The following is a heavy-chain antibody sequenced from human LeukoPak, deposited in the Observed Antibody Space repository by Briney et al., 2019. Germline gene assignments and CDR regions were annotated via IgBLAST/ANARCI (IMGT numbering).Heavy chain of an antibody. CDR3: AKMGPGAYYYDSGDFDY. J-gene: IGHJ4*02. D-gene: IGHD3-22*01. V-gene: IGHV3-23*01. CDR1: GFTFSSYA. Sequence: GGSLRLSCAASGFTFSSYAMSWVRQAPGKGLEWVSAISGYGYNTHYADSVKGRFTISRDNSRNTLYLQVSSLRAEDTAVYYCAKMGPGAYYYDSGDFDYWGQGTLVTVSS. CDR2: ISGYGYNT.